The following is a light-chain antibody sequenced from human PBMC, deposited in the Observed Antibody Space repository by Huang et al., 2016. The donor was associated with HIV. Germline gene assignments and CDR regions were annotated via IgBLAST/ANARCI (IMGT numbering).Light chain of an antibody. CDR1: QSLSSRY. CDR2: DAS. V-gene: IGKV3-20*01. Sequence: EIVLTQSPGPLSVAPGEQATLSCRASQSLSSRYLAWYQQRPGQAPRLIIYDASTRATGIPERMSGSGAGTDYTLTISRLEHEDFVVYYCQQYGSSPPYTFGQGTKLEIK. J-gene: IGKJ2*01. CDR3: QQYGSSPPYT.